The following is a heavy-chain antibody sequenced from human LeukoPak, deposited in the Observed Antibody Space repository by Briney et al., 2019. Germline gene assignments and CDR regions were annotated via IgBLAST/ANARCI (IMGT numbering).Heavy chain of an antibody. Sequence: ASVKVSCKASGYTFTGYYMHWVRQAPGQGLEWMRWINPNSGGTNYAQKFQGRVTMTRDTSISTAYMELSRLRSDDTAVYYCARVTAYYGSGTEADYWGQGTLVTVSS. D-gene: IGHD3-10*01. CDR2: INPNSGGT. CDR3: ARVTAYYGSGTEADY. J-gene: IGHJ4*02. V-gene: IGHV1-2*02. CDR1: GYTFTGYY.